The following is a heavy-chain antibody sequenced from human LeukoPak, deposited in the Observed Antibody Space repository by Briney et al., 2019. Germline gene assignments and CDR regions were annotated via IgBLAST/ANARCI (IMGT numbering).Heavy chain of an antibody. CDR1: GGSFTGHY. CDR3: ARGDPSRYCSGGSCHSVQPSFDY. V-gene: IGHV4-34*01. Sequence: SETLSLTCAVYGGSFTGHYWTWIRQPPGKGLEWIGEINHSGSTNYNPSLKSRIIISVDASKNQFTLKLSSVTAADTAVYYCARGDPSRYCSGGSCHSVQPSFDYWGQGTQVTVSS. D-gene: IGHD2-15*01. CDR2: INHSGST. J-gene: IGHJ4*02.